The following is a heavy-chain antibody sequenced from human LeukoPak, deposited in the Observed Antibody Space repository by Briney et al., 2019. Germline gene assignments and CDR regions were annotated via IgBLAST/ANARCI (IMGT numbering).Heavy chain of an antibody. V-gene: IGHV3-9*01. CDR3: AKDRSYSSSRDPFDY. Sequence: GRSLRLSCAASGFTFDDYSMNWVRQAPGKGLEWVAGISWNSGSIGYADSVKGRFTISRDNAKNSLYLQMNSLRAEDTALYYCAKDRSYSSSRDPFDYWGQGTLVTVSS. D-gene: IGHD6-13*01. J-gene: IGHJ4*02. CDR2: ISWNSGSI. CDR1: GFTFDDYS.